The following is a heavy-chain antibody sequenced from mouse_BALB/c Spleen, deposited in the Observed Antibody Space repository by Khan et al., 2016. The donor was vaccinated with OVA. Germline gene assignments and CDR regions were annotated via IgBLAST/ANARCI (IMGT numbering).Heavy chain of an antibody. CDR1: GFSLSRYN. Sequence: QVQLKESGPGLVAPSQSLSITCTVSGFSLSRYNVHWVRQPPGKGLEWLGVIWGGGNTDYNSALKSRLSISKDNSKSQIFLIMNRLQTDDTDMHCTDRTHSMYDSYYAMDYWGQGPSAPVSP. V-gene: IGHV2-6-4*01. CDR2: IWGGGNT. CDR3: DRTHSMYDSYYAMDY. J-gene: IGHJ4*01. D-gene: IGHD2-14*01.